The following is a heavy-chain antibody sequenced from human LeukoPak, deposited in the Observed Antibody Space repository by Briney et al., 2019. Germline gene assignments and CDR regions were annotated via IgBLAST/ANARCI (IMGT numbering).Heavy chain of an antibody. D-gene: IGHD5-24*01. V-gene: IGHV1-18*01. Sequence: ASVKVSCKASGYTFTSYGISWVRQAPGQGLEWMGWISAYNGDTNYAQKLQGRVTMTTDASTSTAYMELSSLRSEDTAVYYCARGRRDGYNIYYFDYWGQGTLVTVSS. CDR1: GYTFTSYG. CDR2: ISAYNGDT. J-gene: IGHJ4*02. CDR3: ARGRRDGYNIYYFDY.